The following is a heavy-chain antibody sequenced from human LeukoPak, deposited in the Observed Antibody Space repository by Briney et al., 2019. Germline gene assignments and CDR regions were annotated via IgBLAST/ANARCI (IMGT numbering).Heavy chain of an antibody. Sequence: PGGSLRLSCAASGFTFSRYAMSWARPATGKGLEWVSAINGSGGSTYYADSVKGRFTISRDNSKNTLYLQMNSLRADDTAVYYCAKDDDILTGRDASDIWGQGTMVTVSS. D-gene: IGHD3-9*01. CDR1: GFTFSRYA. CDR3: AKDDDILTGRDASDI. CDR2: INGSGGST. V-gene: IGHV3-23*01. J-gene: IGHJ3*02.